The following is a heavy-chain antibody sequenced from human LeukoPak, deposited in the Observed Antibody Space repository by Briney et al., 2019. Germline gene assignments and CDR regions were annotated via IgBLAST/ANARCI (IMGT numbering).Heavy chain of an antibody. CDR1: GFTFSGFV. CDR3: AGEWEQPRSLLNY. J-gene: IGHJ4*02. V-gene: IGHV3-23*01. D-gene: IGHD1-26*01. Sequence: GGSLRLSCAVSGFTFSGFVMSWVRQAPGKGLEWVSGLSGSDSGTHYANSVRGRFTISRDNSKNTLYLQMNSLRVEDTAIYYCAGEWEQPRSLLNYWGQGTLVTVSS. CDR2: LSGSDSGT.